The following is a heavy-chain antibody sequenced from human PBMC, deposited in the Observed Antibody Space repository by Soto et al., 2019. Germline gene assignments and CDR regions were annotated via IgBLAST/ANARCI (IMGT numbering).Heavy chain of an antibody. CDR1: GFTFSDYY. Sequence: GGSLRLSCAASGFTFSDYYMSWIRQAPGKGLEWVSYISSSGSTIYYADSVKGRFTISRDNAKNSLYLQMNSLRAEDTAVYYCALNDFWSGYYIGYYGMDVWGQGTPVTVYS. V-gene: IGHV3-11*01. D-gene: IGHD3-3*01. CDR2: ISSSGSTI. J-gene: IGHJ6*02. CDR3: ALNDFWSGYYIGYYGMDV.